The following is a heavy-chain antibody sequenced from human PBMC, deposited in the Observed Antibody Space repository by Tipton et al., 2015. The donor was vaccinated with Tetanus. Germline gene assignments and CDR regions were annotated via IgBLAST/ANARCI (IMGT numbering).Heavy chain of an antibody. CDR3: ARHGGRLAYYYYGMDV. Sequence: TLSLTCTVSGDSISSSEYYWGWIRQPPGEGLEWIASVYYSGSTYYNPSLKSRVTISVDTSKNQFSLKLSSVTAADTAVYYCARHGGRLAYYYYGMDVWGQGTTVTVSS. D-gene: IGHD3-16*01. CDR1: GDSISSSEYY. CDR2: VYYSGST. V-gene: IGHV4-39*01. J-gene: IGHJ6*02.